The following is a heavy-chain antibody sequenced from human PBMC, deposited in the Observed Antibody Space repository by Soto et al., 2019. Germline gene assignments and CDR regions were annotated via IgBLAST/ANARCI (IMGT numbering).Heavy chain of an antibody. CDR2: IYYSGST. CDR1: GGSISSYY. D-gene: IGHD2-8*01. CDR3: ASSCTNGVCYSPDAFDI. J-gene: IGHJ3*02. V-gene: IGHV4-59*01. Sequence: SETLSLTCTVSGGSISSYYWSWIRQPPGKGLEWIGYIYYSGSTNYNPSLKSRVTISVDTSKNQFSLKLSSVTAADTAVYYCASSCTNGVCYSPDAFDIWGQGTMVTVSS.